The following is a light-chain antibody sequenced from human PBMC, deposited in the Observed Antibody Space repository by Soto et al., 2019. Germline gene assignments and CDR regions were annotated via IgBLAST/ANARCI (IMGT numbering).Light chain of an antibody. CDR1: SGHSSFA. CDR2: LNSNGSH. V-gene: IGLV4-69*01. J-gene: IGLJ3*02. Sequence: QPVLTQSPSASASLGASVKLTCTLSSGHSSFAIAWHQQQPEKGPRYLMKLNSNGSHTKGDGIPDRFSGSSSGAERYLTISSFQSEDEADYYCQSWATGIRVFGGGTKLTVL. CDR3: QSWATGIRV.